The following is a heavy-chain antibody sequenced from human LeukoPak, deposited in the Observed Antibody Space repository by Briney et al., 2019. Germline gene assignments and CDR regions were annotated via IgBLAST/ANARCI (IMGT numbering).Heavy chain of an antibody. D-gene: IGHD5-24*01. J-gene: IGHJ4*02. CDR2: ISGGGVNT. Sequence: GSLRLSCAASGFTFNTCAMNWVRQAPGKGLVWVSTISGGGVNTYYADSVKGQFTISRENSKDILYLQMNSLKAEDTALYYCTKDQHGYNEPGECWGEGALVTVSS. V-gene: IGHV3-23*01. CDR1: GFTFNTCA. CDR3: TKDQHGYNEPGEC.